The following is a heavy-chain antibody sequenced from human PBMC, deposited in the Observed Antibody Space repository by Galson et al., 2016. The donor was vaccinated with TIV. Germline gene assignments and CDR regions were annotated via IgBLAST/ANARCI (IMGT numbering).Heavy chain of an antibody. Sequence: SLRLSCAASGFSFSHYWMSWVRQTPGKGLEWVATIKQDESEIYYVDSVKGRFTISRDNAKNSLYLQMSSLRAEDTAVYYCARGTTLTEVADIFEYWGQGALVTVSS. D-gene: IGHD6-19*01. CDR1: GFSFSHYW. CDR3: ARGTTLTEVADIFEY. J-gene: IGHJ4*02. V-gene: IGHV3-7*01. CDR2: IKQDESEI.